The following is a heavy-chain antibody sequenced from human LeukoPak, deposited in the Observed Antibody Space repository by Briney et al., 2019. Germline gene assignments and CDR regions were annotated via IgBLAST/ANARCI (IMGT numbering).Heavy chain of an antibody. CDR3: ARGGLRYFDWLFGLDAFDI. J-gene: IGHJ3*02. Sequence: GGSLRLSCAASGFTFSSYWMSWVRQAPGKGLEWVAVISYDGSNKYYVDSVKGRFTISRDNSKNTLYLQMNSLRAEDTAVYYCARGGLRYFDWLFGLDAFDIWGKGTTVTVSS. D-gene: IGHD3-9*01. CDR1: GFTFSSYW. CDR2: ISYDGSNK. V-gene: IGHV3-30*03.